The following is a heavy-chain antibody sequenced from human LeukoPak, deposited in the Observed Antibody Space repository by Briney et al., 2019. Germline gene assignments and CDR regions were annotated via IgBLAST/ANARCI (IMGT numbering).Heavy chain of an antibody. J-gene: IGHJ5*02. CDR1: GGSFSGYY. D-gene: IGHD3-3*01. CDR3: ARGRYYDFWSGTNPNNWFDP. Sequence: SETLSLTCAVYGGSFSGYYWSWIRQPPGKGLEWIGEINHSGSTNYNPSLKSRVAISVDTSKNQFSLKLSSVTAADTAVYYCARGRYYDFWSGTNPNNWFDPWGQGTLVTVFS. V-gene: IGHV4-34*01. CDR2: INHSGST.